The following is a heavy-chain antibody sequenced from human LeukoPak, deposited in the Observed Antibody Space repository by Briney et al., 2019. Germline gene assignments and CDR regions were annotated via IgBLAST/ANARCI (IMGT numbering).Heavy chain of an antibody. CDR3: AKLVVAATARDAFDI. V-gene: IGHV3-30*18. CDR1: GFTFSSYG. CDR2: ISYDGSNK. D-gene: IGHD2-15*01. Sequence: GGSLRLSCAASGFTFSSYGMHWVRQAPGKGLEWVAVISYDGSNKYYADSVKGRFTISRDNSKNTLYLQMNSLRAEDTAVYYCAKLVVAATARDAFDIWGQGTMVTVSS. J-gene: IGHJ3*02.